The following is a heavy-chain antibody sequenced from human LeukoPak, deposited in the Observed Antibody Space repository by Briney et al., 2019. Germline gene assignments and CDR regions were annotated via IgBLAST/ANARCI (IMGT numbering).Heavy chain of an antibody. V-gene: IGHV3-7*01. CDR3: ARDSSGYQFDY. D-gene: IGHD3-22*01. Sequence: GGSLRLSCAASGFTFSSYGMHWVRQAPGKGLEWVANIKQDGSEKYYVDSVKGRFTISRDNAKNSLYLQMNSLRAEDTAVYYCARDSSGYQFDYWGQGTLVTVSS. J-gene: IGHJ4*02. CDR1: GFTFSSYG. CDR2: IKQDGSEK.